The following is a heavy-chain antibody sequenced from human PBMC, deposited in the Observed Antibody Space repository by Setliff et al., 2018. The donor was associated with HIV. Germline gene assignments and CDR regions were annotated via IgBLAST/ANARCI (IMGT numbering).Heavy chain of an antibody. Sequence: SETLSLTCSVFGGSLSSYYWSWIRQPPGKGLEWIGYIHHSGTTNYNPSLKSRVTTSVDTSKKEFSLRLSSVTAADTAVYYCARTESGFCSSSSCLRYMDVWGKGTTVTVSS. CDR2: IHHSGTT. J-gene: IGHJ6*03. V-gene: IGHV4-59*01. CDR3: ARTESGFCSSSSCLRYMDV. CDR1: GGSLSSYY. D-gene: IGHD2-2*01.